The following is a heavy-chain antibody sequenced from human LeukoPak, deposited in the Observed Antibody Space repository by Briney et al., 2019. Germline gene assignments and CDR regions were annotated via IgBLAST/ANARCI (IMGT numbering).Heavy chain of an antibody. CDR2: IYYSGGT. CDR3: ARHSSDSSGYFDY. Sequence: SETLSLTCTVSGYSIRNYYYWGWIRQPPGKGLEWIGSIYYSGGTYNNPSLKSQVTISADTSKNQFSLKLSSVTAADTAVYYCARHSSDSSGYFDYWGQGTLVTVSS. CDR1: GYSIRNYYY. V-gene: IGHV4-38-2*02. D-gene: IGHD3-22*01. J-gene: IGHJ4*02.